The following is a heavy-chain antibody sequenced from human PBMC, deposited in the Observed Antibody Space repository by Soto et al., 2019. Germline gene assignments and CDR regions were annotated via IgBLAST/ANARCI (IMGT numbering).Heavy chain of an antibody. CDR2: MYYSGST. CDR3: ARRPREFRWFDP. Sequence: SETLSLTCTVSGGSISSGDYYWSWIRQPPGKGLEWIGYMYYSGSTYYNPSRKSRVTISVDTSKNQFSLKLSSVTAADTAVYYCARRPREFRWFDPWGQGTLVTVSS. J-gene: IGHJ5*02. D-gene: IGHD2-21*01. V-gene: IGHV4-30-4*01. CDR1: GGSISSGDYY.